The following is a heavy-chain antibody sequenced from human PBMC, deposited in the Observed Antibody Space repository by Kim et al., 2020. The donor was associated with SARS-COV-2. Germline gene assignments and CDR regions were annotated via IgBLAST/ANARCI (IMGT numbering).Heavy chain of an antibody. J-gene: IGHJ4*02. CDR3: AKPAVGRGKSFGFDS. V-gene: IGHV3-23*01. Sequence: ADSVKGRLTSSRDNSKNTVRLQMDSLRAEDTAVYYCAKPAVGRGKSFGFDSWGQGTLVTVSS. D-gene: IGHD5-18*01.